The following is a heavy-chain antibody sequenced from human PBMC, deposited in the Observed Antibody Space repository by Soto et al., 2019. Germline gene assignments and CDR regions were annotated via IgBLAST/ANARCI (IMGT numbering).Heavy chain of an antibody. Sequence: QVQLQESGPGLVKPSQTLSLICTVSGDSISSDNYFWSWIRQPPGQGLEWIGYISNRGTPYYNPSLKSRVTRSLDTSMNRFSLDMYSVTAADTAVYYCAREVNVVALSDAFDIWGQGTMVTVSS. CDR1: GDSISSDNYF. D-gene: IGHD2-8*01. CDR2: ISNRGTP. J-gene: IGHJ3*02. CDR3: AREVNVVALSDAFDI. V-gene: IGHV4-30-4*01.